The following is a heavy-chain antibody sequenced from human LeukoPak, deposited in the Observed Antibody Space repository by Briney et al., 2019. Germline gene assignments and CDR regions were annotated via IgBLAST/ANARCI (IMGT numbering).Heavy chain of an antibody. Sequence: PSKTLSLTCTVSGGSISPYYWTWLRQSPGKALECIGYIYYSGRTSHNPSLKSRVTMSVDTSKNQFSLQLSSVTAADTAVYYCARDGNPWNLDVWGRGPLVTVSS. CDR3: ARDGNPWNLDV. CDR2: IYYSGRT. V-gene: IGHV4-59*01. D-gene: IGHD1-26*01. J-gene: IGHJ2*01. CDR1: GGSISPYY.